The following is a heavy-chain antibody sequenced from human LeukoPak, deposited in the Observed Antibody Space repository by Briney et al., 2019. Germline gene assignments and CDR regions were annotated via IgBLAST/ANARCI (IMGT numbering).Heavy chain of an antibody. Sequence: GASVKVSCKVSGYTLTELSMHWVRQAPGKGLEWMGGFDPEDGETIYAQKFQGRVTMTEDTSTDTAYMELSSLRSEDTAVYYCATGFLAILSPEYLDDYWGQGTLVTVSS. D-gene: IGHD2/OR15-2a*01. J-gene: IGHJ4*02. CDR2: FDPEDGET. CDR3: ATGFLAILSPEYLDDY. CDR1: GYTLTELS. V-gene: IGHV1-24*01.